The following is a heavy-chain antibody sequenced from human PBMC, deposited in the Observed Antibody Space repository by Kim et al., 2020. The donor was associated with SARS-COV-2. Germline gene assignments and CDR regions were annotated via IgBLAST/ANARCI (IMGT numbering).Heavy chain of an antibody. CDR1: GFTFSSYA. J-gene: IGHJ4*02. Sequence: GGSLRLSCAASGFTFSSYAMHWVRQAPGKGLEWVAVISYDGSNKYYADSVKGRFTISRDNSKNTLYLQMNSLRAEDTAVYYCAREVYYDFWSGYYLPDPTFNYFDYWGQGTLVTVSS. CDR3: AREVYYDFWSGYYLPDPTFNYFDY. V-gene: IGHV3-30-3*01. D-gene: IGHD3-3*01. CDR2: ISYDGSNK.